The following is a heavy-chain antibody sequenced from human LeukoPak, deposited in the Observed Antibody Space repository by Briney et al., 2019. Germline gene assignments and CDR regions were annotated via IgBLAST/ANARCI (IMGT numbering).Heavy chain of an antibody. D-gene: IGHD5-18*01. CDR3: ARASWRQLWLLDY. J-gene: IGHJ4*02. Sequence: SETLSLTCTVSGGSISSYYWSWIRQPPGKGLECIGYIYYSGSTYYNPSLKSRVTISVDTSKNQFSLKLSSVTAAGTAVYFCARASWRQLWLLDYWGQGTLVTVSS. CDR1: GGSISSYY. V-gene: IGHV4-59*08. CDR2: IYYSGST.